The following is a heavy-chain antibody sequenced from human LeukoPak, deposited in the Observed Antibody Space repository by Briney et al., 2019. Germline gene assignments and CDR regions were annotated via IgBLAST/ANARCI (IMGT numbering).Heavy chain of an antibody. D-gene: IGHD5-18*01. CDR2: IDSSGTT. Sequence: KASETLSLTCTVSGASLSRDTYFWGWIRQSPEKGLEWIGSIDSSGTTHYNSSLKSRVAISVDTSRNEVSLNLTSVTSADTAVYYCARHGYIQFWLYWGQGTQVIVS. V-gene: IGHV4-39*01. J-gene: IGHJ4*02. CDR1: GASLSRDTYF. CDR3: ARHGYIQFWLY.